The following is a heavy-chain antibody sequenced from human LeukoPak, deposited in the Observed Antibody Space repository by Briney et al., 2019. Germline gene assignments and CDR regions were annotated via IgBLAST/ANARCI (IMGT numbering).Heavy chain of an antibody. CDR2: INQDGSEK. V-gene: IGHV3-7*01. Sequence: GGSLRLSCVASGFTFSSYWMSWVRQAPGKGLEWVGNINQDGSEKYYVDSVKGRFTMSRDNSKNTLYLQMNSLRAEDTAVYYCAKGGCSSTSCYGGPYYFDYWGQGTLVTVSS. CDR1: GFTFSSYW. D-gene: IGHD2-2*01. J-gene: IGHJ4*02. CDR3: AKGGCSSTSCYGGPYYFDY.